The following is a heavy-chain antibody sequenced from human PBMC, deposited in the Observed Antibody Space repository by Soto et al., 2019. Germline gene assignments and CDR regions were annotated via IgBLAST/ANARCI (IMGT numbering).Heavy chain of an antibody. CDR2: IIPIFGTA. CDR1: GGTFSSYA. J-gene: IGHJ5*02. V-gene: IGHV1-69*13. D-gene: IGHD1-26*01. CDR3: AREVGATPAWFDP. Sequence: VASVKVSCKASGGTFSSYAISWVRQAPGQGLEWMGGIIPIFGTANYAQKFQGRVTITADESTSTAYMELSSLRSEDTAVAYCAREVGATPAWFDPWGQGTLVTVSS.